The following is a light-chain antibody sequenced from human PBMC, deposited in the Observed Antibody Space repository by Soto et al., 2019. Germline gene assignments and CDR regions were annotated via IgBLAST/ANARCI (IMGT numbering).Light chain of an antibody. Sequence: EIVLTQSPGTLSLSPGERATLSCRASQSISSSYLAWYQQKPGQAPRVLIYGESTRATGIPDRFSGSGSGTDFTLTISRLEPEDFAVYYCQWYGRSPRTFGQGTKLEIK. CDR3: QWYGRSPRT. V-gene: IGKV3-20*01. J-gene: IGKJ2*01. CDR2: GES. CDR1: QSISSSY.